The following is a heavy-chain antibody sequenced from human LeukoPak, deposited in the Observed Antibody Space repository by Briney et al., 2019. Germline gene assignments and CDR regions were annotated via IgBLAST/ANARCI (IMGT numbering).Heavy chain of an antibody. CDR2: ISYDGSNK. Sequence: GGSLRLSCAASGFTFSSYAMHWVRQAPGKGLEWVAVISYDGSNKYYADSVKGRFTISRDNSKNTLYLQMNSLRAEDTAVYYCARDASLYLPEYYFDYWGQGTLVTVSS. J-gene: IGHJ4*02. CDR1: GFTFSSYA. V-gene: IGHV3-30-3*01. CDR3: ARDASLYLPEYYFDY. D-gene: IGHD3-16*01.